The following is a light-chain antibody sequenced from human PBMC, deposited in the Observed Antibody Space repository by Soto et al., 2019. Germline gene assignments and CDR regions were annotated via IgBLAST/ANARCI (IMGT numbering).Light chain of an antibody. V-gene: IGKV3-20*01. CDR1: QSVSSSY. CDR3: QQYGSFPL. Sequence: EIVLTQSPGTLSLSPGERATLSCRASQSVSSSYLAWYQQKPGQAPRLLIYGASSRATGIPDRFSGSGSGTYFTLTISRLEPDDFAVYYCQQYGSFPLFGPGTKVDIK. J-gene: IGKJ3*01. CDR2: GAS.